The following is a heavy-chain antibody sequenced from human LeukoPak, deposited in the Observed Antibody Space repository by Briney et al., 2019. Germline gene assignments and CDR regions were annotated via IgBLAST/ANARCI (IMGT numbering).Heavy chain of an antibody. J-gene: IGHJ3*02. CDR1: DGSISNYF. CDR3: ARDRRRDLLHAFDI. D-gene: IGHD1-26*01. CDR2: VHYGEPT. V-gene: IGHV4-59*01. Sequence: PSETLSLTCTVSDGSISNYFWSWIRQPPGKGLEWIAYVHYGEPTNYNPSLRSRVTISLDTSKNQFSLKLSSVTAADTAVYYCARDRRRDLLHAFDIWGQGTMITVSS.